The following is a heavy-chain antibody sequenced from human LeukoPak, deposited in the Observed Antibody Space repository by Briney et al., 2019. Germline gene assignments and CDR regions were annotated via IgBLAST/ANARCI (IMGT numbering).Heavy chain of an antibody. Sequence: GGSLRLSCAASGFTFSSYAMSGVRQAPGKGLEWVSAISGSGGSTYYADSVKGRFNISRDNSKNTLYLQMNSLRDEDTAVYYCAKDPVDTAMVIGYWGQGTLVTVSS. J-gene: IGHJ4*02. CDR2: ISGSGGST. CDR3: AKDPVDTAMVIGY. CDR1: GFTFSSYA. V-gene: IGHV3-23*01. D-gene: IGHD5-18*01.